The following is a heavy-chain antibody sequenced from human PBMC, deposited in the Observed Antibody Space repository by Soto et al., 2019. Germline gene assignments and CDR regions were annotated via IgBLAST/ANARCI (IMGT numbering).Heavy chain of an antibody. CDR3: AREGYDFWSGYYYYRMDV. CDR1: GFTFSSYG. D-gene: IGHD3-3*01. CDR2: IWYDGSNK. V-gene: IGHV3-33*01. Sequence: PGGSLRLSCAASGFTFSSYGMDWVRQAPGKXLEWVAVIWYDGSNKYYADSVKGRFTISRDNSKNTLYLQMNSLRAEDTAVYYCAREGYDFWSGYYYYRMDVWGQGTTVTVSS. J-gene: IGHJ6*02.